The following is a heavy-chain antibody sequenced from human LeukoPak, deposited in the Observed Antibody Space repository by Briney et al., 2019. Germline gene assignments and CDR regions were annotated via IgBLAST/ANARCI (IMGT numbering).Heavy chain of an antibody. D-gene: IGHD7-27*01. CDR2: ISSSGSTI. CDR3: ASSNWGYIIDY. Sequence: GGSLRLSCAASGFTFSDYYMSWIRQAPGKGLEWVSYISSSGSTIYYADPVKGRFTISRDNAKNSLYLQMNSLRAEDTAVYYCASSNWGYIIDYWGQGTLVTVSS. CDR1: GFTFSDYY. J-gene: IGHJ4*02. V-gene: IGHV3-11*01.